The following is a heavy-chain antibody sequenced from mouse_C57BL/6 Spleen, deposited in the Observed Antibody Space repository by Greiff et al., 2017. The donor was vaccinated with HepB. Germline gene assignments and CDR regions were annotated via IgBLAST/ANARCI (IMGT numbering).Heavy chain of an antibody. V-gene: IGHV1-64*01. Sequence: QVQLKQPGAELVKPGASVKLSCKASGYTFTSYWMHWVKQRPGQGLEWIGMIHPNSGSTNYNEKFKSKATLTVDKSSSTAYMQLSSLTSEDSAVYYCARWGDSNFDYWGQGTTLTVSS. CDR3: ARWGDSNFDY. CDR1: GYTFTSYW. D-gene: IGHD2-5*01. CDR2: IHPNSGST. J-gene: IGHJ2*01.